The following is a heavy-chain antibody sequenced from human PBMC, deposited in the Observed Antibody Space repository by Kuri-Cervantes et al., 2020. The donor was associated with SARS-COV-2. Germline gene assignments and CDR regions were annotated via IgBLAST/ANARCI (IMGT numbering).Heavy chain of an antibody. D-gene: IGHD3-10*01. CDR2: IYYSENT. Sequence: GSLRLSCTVSGGSISGYYWTWIRQPPGKGLEWIGNIYYSENTKYNPLLKSLVTISIDTSKNQLSLNLSSVAATDTAVYYCARGGSVSTTSLLWGHGTLVTVSS. CDR3: ARGGSVSTTSLL. J-gene: IGHJ4*01. CDR1: GGSISGYY. V-gene: IGHV4-59*01.